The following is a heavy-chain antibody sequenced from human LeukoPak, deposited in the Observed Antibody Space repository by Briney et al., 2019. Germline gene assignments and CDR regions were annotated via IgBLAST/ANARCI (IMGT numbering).Heavy chain of an antibody. CDR1: GGSLSNHY. CDR3: GRGPLWDESFDI. CDR2: IFHTGST. J-gene: IGHJ3*02. Sequence: PSETLSLTCTVSGGSLSNHYWNWIRHPAGTGLEYIGRIFHTGSTNYNPSLKSRVTMSVDTSNNQFSLNLTPVTAADTAVYYCGRGPLWDESFDIWGQGTMVTISS. V-gene: IGHV4-4*07. D-gene: IGHD3-16*01.